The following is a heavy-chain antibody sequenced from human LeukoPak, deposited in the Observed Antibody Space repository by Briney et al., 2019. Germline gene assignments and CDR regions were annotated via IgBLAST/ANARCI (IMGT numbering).Heavy chain of an antibody. Sequence: PGGSLRLSCGASGFTFSSYSMNWVRQAPGKGVEGVSSISSSSSYIYYADSVKGRFPMSRDTASHSLYLQLNSLRAEDTAVYYCAGERISMVRGVILTVGMDVWGQGTTVTVSS. CDR2: ISSSSSYI. J-gene: IGHJ6*02. V-gene: IGHV3-21*01. CDR1: GFTFSSYS. CDR3: AGERISMVRGVILTVGMDV. D-gene: IGHD3-10*01.